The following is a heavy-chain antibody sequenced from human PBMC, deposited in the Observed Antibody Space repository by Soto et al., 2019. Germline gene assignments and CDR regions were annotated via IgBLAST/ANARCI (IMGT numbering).Heavy chain of an antibody. J-gene: IGHJ6*02. CDR1: GGSISSGGYY. Sequence: SETLSLTCTVSGGSISSGGYYWSWIRQHSGKGLEWIGYIYYSGSTYYNPSLKSRVTISVDTSKNQFSLKLSSVTAADTAVYYCARGAHWESRYYYGMDVWGQGTTVTVSS. CDR3: ARGAHWESRYYYGMDV. V-gene: IGHV4-31*03. D-gene: IGHD3-16*01. CDR2: IYYSGST.